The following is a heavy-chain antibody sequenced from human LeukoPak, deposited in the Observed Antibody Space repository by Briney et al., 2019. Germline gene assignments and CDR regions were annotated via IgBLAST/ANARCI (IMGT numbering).Heavy chain of an antibody. CDR1: GFTFDDYA. Sequence: GGSLRLSCAASGFTFDDYAMHWVRQAPGKGLEWVSGVSWNSGSIGYADSVKGRFTISRDNAKNSLYLQMNSLRAEDTALYYCAKALRYFDWFPTGWDYWGQGTLVTVSS. CDR3: AKALRYFDWFPTGWDY. D-gene: IGHD3-9*01. J-gene: IGHJ4*02. CDR2: VSWNSGSI. V-gene: IGHV3-9*01.